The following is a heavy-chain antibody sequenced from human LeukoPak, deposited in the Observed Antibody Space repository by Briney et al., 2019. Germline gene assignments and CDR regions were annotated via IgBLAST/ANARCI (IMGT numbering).Heavy chain of an antibody. V-gene: IGHV7-4-1*02. Sequence: GGSLRLSCAASGFTFTSYAINWVRQAPGQGLEWMGWINTNTENPTYAQGFTGRFVFSLDTSVSTAYLQISSLEADDTAVYYCARGQPWLPHWGQGSLVTVSS. CDR1: GFTFTSYA. CDR2: INTNTENP. J-gene: IGHJ4*02. D-gene: IGHD5-24*01. CDR3: ARGQPWLPH.